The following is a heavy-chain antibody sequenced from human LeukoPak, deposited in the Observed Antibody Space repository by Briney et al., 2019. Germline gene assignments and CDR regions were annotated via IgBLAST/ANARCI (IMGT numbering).Heavy chain of an antibody. D-gene: IGHD2-2*01. Sequence: GSLRLSCAASGFTFSSYAMSWVRQAPGKGLEWVSAISGSGGSTYYADSVKGRFTISRDNSKNTLYLQMNSLRAEDTAVYYCAKDLVVVPAAPNWFDPWGQGTLVTVSS. CDR2: ISGSGGST. J-gene: IGHJ5*02. V-gene: IGHV3-23*01. CDR3: AKDLVVVPAAPNWFDP. CDR1: GFTFSSYA.